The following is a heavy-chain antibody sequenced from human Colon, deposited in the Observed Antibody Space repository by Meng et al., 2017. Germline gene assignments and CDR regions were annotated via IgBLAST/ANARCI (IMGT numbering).Heavy chain of an antibody. D-gene: IGHD6-19*01. J-gene: IGHJ4*02. CDR2: TYYSSKWYN. CDR1: GDTVTSNSAA. Sequence: QVQVRQSGSDLKKPSHNISLTCVTSGDTVTSNSAAWNWIRQSPSRGFEWLGRTYYSSKWYNGYAVSVKSRTTINSDTSKNQFSLKLKSVNPEDKDLYSCERSGRSGWIDYWGQGTLVTVSS. V-gene: IGHV6-1*01. CDR3: ERSGRSGWIDY.